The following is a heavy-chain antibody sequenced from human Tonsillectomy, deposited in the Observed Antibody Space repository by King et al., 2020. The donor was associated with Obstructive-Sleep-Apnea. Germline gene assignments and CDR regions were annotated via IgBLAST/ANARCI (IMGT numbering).Heavy chain of an antibody. CDR1: GFTFSGSA. Sequence: VQLVEAGGGLVQPGGSLKISWAASGFTFSGSAMHWVRQASGKGLEWVGRIRSKANSYATAYAASVKGRFTISRDDSKNTAYLQMNSLKTEDTAVYYCTALVVVAATAADYWGQGTLVTVSS. CDR2: IRSKANSYAT. D-gene: IGHD2-15*01. J-gene: IGHJ4*02. V-gene: IGHV3-73*01. CDR3: TALVVVAATAADY.